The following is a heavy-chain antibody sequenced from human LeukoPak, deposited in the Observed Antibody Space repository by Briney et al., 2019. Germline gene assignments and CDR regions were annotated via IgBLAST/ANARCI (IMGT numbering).Heavy chain of an antibody. CDR1: GYTLSDLS. CDR2: FDPEDGGT. Sequence: ASVKVSCKISGYTLSDLSMHWVRQAPGKGLEWMGGFDPEDGGTIYAQKFQGRVTMTEDTSTDTAYMELSSLRSDDTAVYYCAIYRDSGSLRPVNNWFDPWGQGSLVTVSS. CDR3: AIYRDSGSLRPVNNWFDP. V-gene: IGHV1-24*01. J-gene: IGHJ5*02. D-gene: IGHD1-26*01.